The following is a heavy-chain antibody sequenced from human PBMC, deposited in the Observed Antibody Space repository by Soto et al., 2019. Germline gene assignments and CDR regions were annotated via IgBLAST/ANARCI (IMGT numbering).Heavy chain of an antibody. CDR2: IYHSGST. CDR3: ARTDYGSGSYFGK. V-gene: IGHV4-59*01. CDR1: GGSISNYY. D-gene: IGHD3-10*01. Sequence: SETLSLTCTVSGGSISNYYWNWVRQPPGKGLEWIGYIYHSGSTNYNPSLKSRVTISLDTSKTQFSLKLTSVTAADTAVYYCARTDYGSGSYFGKWGQGTLVTVSS. J-gene: IGHJ4*02.